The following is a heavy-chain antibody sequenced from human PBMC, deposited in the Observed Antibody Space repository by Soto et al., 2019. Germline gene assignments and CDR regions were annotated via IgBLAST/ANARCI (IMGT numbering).Heavy chain of an antibody. CDR1: GGSISSYY. CDR2: IYYSGST. Sequence: PSETLSLTCTVSGGSISSYYWSWIRQPPGKGLEWIGYIYYSGSTNYNPSLKSRVTISVDTSKNQFSLKLSSVTAADTAVYYCAREKYYDFWSGHFSSGGVHSGWFDPWGQGTLVTVSS. D-gene: IGHD3-3*01. CDR3: AREKYYDFWSGHFSSGGVHSGWFDP. V-gene: IGHV4-59*01. J-gene: IGHJ5*02.